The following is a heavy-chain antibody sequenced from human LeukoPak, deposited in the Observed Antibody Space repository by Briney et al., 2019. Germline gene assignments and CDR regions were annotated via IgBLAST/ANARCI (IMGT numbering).Heavy chain of an antibody. CDR3: AGHNWNDVENYFDY. CDR1: GGSISRSSYY. J-gene: IGHJ4*02. Sequence: PSETLSPTCTVSGGSISRSSYYWGWIRQPPGKGLEWIGSIYYSGSTYYNPSLKSRVTISVDTSKNQFSLRLSSVTAADTAVYYCAGHNWNDVENYFDYWGQGTLVTVSS. D-gene: IGHD1-1*01. CDR2: IYYSGST. V-gene: IGHV4-39*01.